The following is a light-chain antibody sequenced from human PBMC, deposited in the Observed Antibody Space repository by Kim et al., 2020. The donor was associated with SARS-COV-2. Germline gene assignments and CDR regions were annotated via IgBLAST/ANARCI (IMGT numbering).Light chain of an antibody. CDR1: SSDVGGYNH. CDR2: DVS. V-gene: IGLV2-14*04. CDR3: ASFAPSNTWV. Sequence: GQSITISCTGTSSDVGGYNHVSSYQQHPGKVPKLLIYDVSKWPSGVSNRFSGSKSGNTASLTISGLQAEDEADYYCASFAPSNTWVFGGGTQLTVL. J-gene: IGLJ3*02.